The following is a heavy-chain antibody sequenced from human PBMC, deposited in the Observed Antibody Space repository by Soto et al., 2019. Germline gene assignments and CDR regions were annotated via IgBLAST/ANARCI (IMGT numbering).Heavy chain of an antibody. Sequence: PGGSLRLSCAASGFTFNSCSMNWVRQAPGKGLEWVSSISSSSSYIYYADSVKGRFTIPRDNAKNSLYLQMNSLRAEDTAVYYCARDYSPFNYWGQGTLVTASS. D-gene: IGHD2-21*01. CDR1: GFTFNSCS. CDR2: ISSSSSYI. V-gene: IGHV3-21*01. CDR3: ARDYSPFNY. J-gene: IGHJ4*02.